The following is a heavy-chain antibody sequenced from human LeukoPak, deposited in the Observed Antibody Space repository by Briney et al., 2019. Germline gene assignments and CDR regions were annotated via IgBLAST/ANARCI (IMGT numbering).Heavy chain of an antibody. CDR3: AELGITMIGGV. J-gene: IGHJ6*04. V-gene: IGHV3-23*01. Sequence: PGGSLRLSCAASGFTFSSYAMSWVRQAPGEALEWVSLIRGSGDSTYYADSVKGRFTISRDNAKNSLYLQMNSLRAEDTAVYYCAELGITMIGGVWGKGTTVTISS. CDR2: IRGSGDST. CDR1: GFTFSSYA. D-gene: IGHD3-10*02.